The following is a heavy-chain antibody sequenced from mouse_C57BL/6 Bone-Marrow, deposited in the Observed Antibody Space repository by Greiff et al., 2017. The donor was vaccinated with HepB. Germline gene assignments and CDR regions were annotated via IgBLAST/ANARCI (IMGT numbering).Heavy chain of an antibody. J-gene: IGHJ3*01. CDR2: ISYDGSN. Sequence: EVKLMESGPGLVKPSQSLSLTCSVTGYSITSGYYWNWIRQFPGNKLEWMGYISYDGSNNYNPSLKNRISITRDTSKNQFFLKLNSVTTEDTATYYCARGTAEPAYWGQGTLVTVSA. D-gene: IGHD3-3*01. CDR1: GYSITSGYY. CDR3: ARGTAEPAY. V-gene: IGHV3-6*01.